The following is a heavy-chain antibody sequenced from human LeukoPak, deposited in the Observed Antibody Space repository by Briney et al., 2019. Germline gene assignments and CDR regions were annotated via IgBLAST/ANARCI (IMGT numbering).Heavy chain of an antibody. D-gene: IGHD3-10*01. CDR3: ARPRVSGRDWFDP. CDR2: IYPGDSDT. V-gene: IGHV5-51*01. CDR1: GYSFASYW. Sequence: GESLEISCKGSGYSFASYWIGWVRQMPGKVLEWMGIIYPGDSDTRYSPSFQGQVTISADKSISTAYLQWSSLKASDTAMYYCARPRVSGRDWFDPWGQGTLVTVSS. J-gene: IGHJ5*02.